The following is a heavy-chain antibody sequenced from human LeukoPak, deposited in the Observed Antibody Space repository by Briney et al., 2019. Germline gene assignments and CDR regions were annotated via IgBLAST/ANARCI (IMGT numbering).Heavy chain of an antibody. Sequence: PGGSLRLSCAASGFTFSGSAMHWVRQASGKGLEWVGRIRSKANSYATAYAASVKGRFTISRDDSKNTAYLQMNSLKTEDTAVYYCARDLWYDLIWGQGTMVTVSS. V-gene: IGHV3-73*01. D-gene: IGHD3-3*01. CDR2: IRSKANSYAT. CDR3: ARDLWYDLI. J-gene: IGHJ3*02. CDR1: GFTFSGSA.